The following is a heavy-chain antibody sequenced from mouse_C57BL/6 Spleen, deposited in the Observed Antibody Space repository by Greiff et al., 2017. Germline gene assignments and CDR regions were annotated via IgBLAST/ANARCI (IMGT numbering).Heavy chain of an antibody. CDR3: ARRGGYAMDY. V-gene: IGHV1-81*01. CDR1: GYTFTSYG. Sequence: VQLQQSGAELARPGASVKLSCKASGYTFTSYGISWVKQRTGQGLEWIGEIYPRSGTTYFNEKFKGKATLTADKSSSTAYMELRSLTSEDSAVYFCARRGGYAMDYWGQGTSVTVSS. CDR2: IYPRSGTT. J-gene: IGHJ4*01.